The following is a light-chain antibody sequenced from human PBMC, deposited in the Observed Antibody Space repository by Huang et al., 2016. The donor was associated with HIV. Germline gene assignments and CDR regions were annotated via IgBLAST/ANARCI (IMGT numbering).Light chain of an antibody. CDR3: QQYNNWPPWT. Sequence: EIVMTQSPATLSVSPGERATRSCRASQSVSSNLAWYQQKPGHAPRRLIYGASTRATSIPARFSGSGSGTEFTLTISSLQSEDFAVYYCQQYNNWPPWTFGQGTKVEIK. CDR1: QSVSSN. CDR2: GAS. V-gene: IGKV3-15*01. J-gene: IGKJ1*01.